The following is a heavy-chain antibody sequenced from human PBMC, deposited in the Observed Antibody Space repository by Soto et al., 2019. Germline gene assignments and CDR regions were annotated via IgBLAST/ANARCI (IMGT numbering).Heavy chain of an antibody. J-gene: IGHJ5*02. CDR3: ARDPNTSGGPNWASNFFAP. Sequence: GGSLRLSCVASGFSFSSYAMNWVRQAPGKGLEWVSTISGSFGSTYYADSVQGRFTVSRDNSKSTVFLQMDSLRPEDTAVYYCARDPNTSGGPNWASNFFAPWGQGTLVTVLL. D-gene: IGHD7-27*01. V-gene: IGHV3-23*01. CDR1: GFSFSSYA. CDR2: ISGSFGST.